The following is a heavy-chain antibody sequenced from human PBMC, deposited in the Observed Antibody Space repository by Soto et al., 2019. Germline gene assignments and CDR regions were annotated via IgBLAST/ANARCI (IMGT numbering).Heavy chain of an antibody. V-gene: IGHV3-30*18. Sequence: GGSLRLSCAASGFIFSSYGMHWVRQAPGKGLEWVAVISYDGQNKYYADSLKGRFTISRDNSKNTLHLQMNSLRTEDTAVYYCAKGSAFFIGDTSPPEYPGPIDDWGQGTLVTVSS. CDR2: ISYDGQNK. CDR3: AKGSAFFIGDTSPPEYPGPIDD. D-gene: IGHD1-1*01. J-gene: IGHJ4*02. CDR1: GFIFSSYG.